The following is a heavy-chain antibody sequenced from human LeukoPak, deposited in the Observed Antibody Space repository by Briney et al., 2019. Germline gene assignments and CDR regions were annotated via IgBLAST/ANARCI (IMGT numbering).Heavy chain of an antibody. CDR2: ISSSSSYI. Sequence: AGGSLRLSCAASGFTFSSYSMDWVRQAPGKGLEWVSSISSSSSYIYYADSVKGRFTISRDNAKNSLYLQMNSLRAEDTAVYYCARVRSGFTIAGFDYWGQGTLATVSS. V-gene: IGHV3-21*01. J-gene: IGHJ4*02. CDR1: GFTFSSYS. CDR3: ARVRSGFTIAGFDY. D-gene: IGHD5-12*01.